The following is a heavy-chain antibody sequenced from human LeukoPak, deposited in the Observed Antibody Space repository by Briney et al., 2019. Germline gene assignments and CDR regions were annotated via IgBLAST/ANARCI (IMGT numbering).Heavy chain of an antibody. CDR1: GGSINTYY. Sequence: SETLSLTCTVTGGSINTYYWSWIRQPPGKGLEWIAHIHYSGNTNYNPSLKSRGTISVDTSKNQFSLTLTSVTAADTAVYYCARTLWFGQLSHFDNWGQGTLVIVSS. CDR2: IHYSGNT. J-gene: IGHJ4*02. V-gene: IGHV4-59*01. CDR3: ARTLWFGQLSHFDN. D-gene: IGHD3-10*01.